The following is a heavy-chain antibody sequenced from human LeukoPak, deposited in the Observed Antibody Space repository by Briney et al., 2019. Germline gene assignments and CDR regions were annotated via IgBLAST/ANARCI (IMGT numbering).Heavy chain of an antibody. V-gene: IGHV4-34*01. CDR1: GGSFSGYY. D-gene: IGHD5-18*01. CDR3: ARLVYSYGYGGGPYYFDY. J-gene: IGHJ4*02. Sequence: PSETLSLTCAVYGGSFSGYYWSWIRQPPGKGLEWIGEINHSGSTNYNPSLKSRVTISVDTSKNQFSLKLSSVTAADTAVYYCARLVYSYGYGGGPYYFDYWGQGTLVTVSS. CDR2: INHSGST.